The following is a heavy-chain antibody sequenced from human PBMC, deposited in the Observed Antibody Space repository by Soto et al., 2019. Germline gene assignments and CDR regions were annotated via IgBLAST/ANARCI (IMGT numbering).Heavy chain of an antibody. D-gene: IGHD6-19*01. Sequence: GESLKISCKGSGYSFTSYWISWVRQMPGKGLEWMGRIDPSDSYTNYSPSFQGHVTISADKSISTAYPQWSSLKASDTAMYYCARASIAVAGRRWSGMDVWGQGTKVTAP. V-gene: IGHV5-10-1*01. CDR1: GYSFTSYW. CDR2: IDPSDSYT. J-gene: IGHJ6*02. CDR3: ARASIAVAGRRWSGMDV.